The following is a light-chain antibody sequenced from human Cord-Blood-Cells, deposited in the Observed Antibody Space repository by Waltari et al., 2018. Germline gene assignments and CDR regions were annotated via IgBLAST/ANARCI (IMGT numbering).Light chain of an antibody. J-gene: IGLJ3*02. CDR2: QDS. Sequence: SYELTQPPSVSVSPGQTASITCSGDKLGDKYACWYQQKPGQSPVLVIYQDSKRPSGIPERFSGSNSGNTATLTISRLEPEDFAVYYCQQYGSSPRTFGQGTK. V-gene: IGLV3-1*01. CDR3: QQYGSSPRT. CDR1: KLGDKY.